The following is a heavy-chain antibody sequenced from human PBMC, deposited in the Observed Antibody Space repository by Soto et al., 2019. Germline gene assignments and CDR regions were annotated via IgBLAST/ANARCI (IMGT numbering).Heavy chain of an antibody. CDR3: ARLGSIAARSYYYGMDV. CDR2: IYPGDSDT. J-gene: IGHJ6*02. D-gene: IGHD6-6*01. Sequence: GESLKIYCKGSGYSFTSYWIGWVRQMPGKGLEWMGIIYPGDSDTRYSPSFQGQVTISADKSISTAYLQWSSLKASDTAMYYCARLGSIAARSYYYGMDVWGQGTTVTVSS. CDR1: GYSFTSYW. V-gene: IGHV5-51*01.